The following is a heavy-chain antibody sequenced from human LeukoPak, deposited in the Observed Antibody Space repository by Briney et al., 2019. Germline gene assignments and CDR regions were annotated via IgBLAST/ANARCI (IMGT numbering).Heavy chain of an antibody. Sequence: ASVKVSCKASGYTFTNYDINWVRQATGQGLEWMGYMNPNSGNTGYAQKFQGRVTITKNTSISTAYMELSSLRSEDTAVYYCSREGFDYWGQGTLVTVSS. V-gene: IGHV1-8*03. J-gene: IGHJ4*02. CDR1: GYTFTNYD. CDR2: MNPNSGNT. CDR3: SREGFDY.